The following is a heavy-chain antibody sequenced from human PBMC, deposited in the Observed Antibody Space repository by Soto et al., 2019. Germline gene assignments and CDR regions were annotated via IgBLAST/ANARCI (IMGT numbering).Heavy chain of an antibody. V-gene: IGHV4-34*01. D-gene: IGHD2-2*01. J-gene: IGHJ5*02. CDR3: ARSLGYCSSTSCYGNSNWFDP. CDR2: INHSGST. CDR1: GGSFSGYY. Sequence: SETLSLTCAVYGGSFSGYYWSWIRQPPGKGLEWIGEINHSGSTNYNPSLKSRVTISVDTSKNQFSLKLSSVTAADTAVYYCARSLGYCSSTSCYGNSNWFDPWGQGTLVTVSS.